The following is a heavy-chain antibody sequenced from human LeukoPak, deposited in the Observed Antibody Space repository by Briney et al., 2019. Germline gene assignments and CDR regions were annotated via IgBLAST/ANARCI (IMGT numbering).Heavy chain of an antibody. CDR1: GFTFSNYG. J-gene: IGHJ4*02. CDR2: IPYDGKNK. Sequence: AGSLRLSCAASGFTFSNYGSHWVRQAPGKGREGLAFIPYDGKNKYYADSVKGRFTISRDNSKNTLYLQMNSLRADDTALYFCAKDSRLYDSSAYLDYWGQGTLVTVSS. D-gene: IGHD3-22*01. V-gene: IGHV3-30*02. CDR3: AKDSRLYDSSAYLDY.